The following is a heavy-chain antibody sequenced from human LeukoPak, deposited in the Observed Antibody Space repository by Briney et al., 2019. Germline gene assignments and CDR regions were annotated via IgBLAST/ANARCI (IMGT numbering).Heavy chain of an antibody. J-gene: IGHJ3*01. Sequence: PSGTLSHTCAVSGGSISRSDWWSWVRQSPGKGLEWIGEIFHSGSTKYNPSLKSRVTISVDKSKNQFSLNLTSVTAADTAMYYCARDASLQTGAFDVWGQGTMVTVSS. D-gene: IGHD5-24*01. CDR3: ARDASLQTGAFDV. V-gene: IGHV4-4*02. CDR1: GGSISRSDW. CDR2: IFHSGST.